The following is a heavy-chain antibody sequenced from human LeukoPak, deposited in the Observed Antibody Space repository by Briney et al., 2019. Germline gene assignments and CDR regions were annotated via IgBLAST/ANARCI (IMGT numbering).Heavy chain of an antibody. CDR2: IYPGDSDT. D-gene: IGHD3-10*01. V-gene: IGHV5-51*01. Sequence: GESLKISCKGSGYSFTSYWIAWVRQMPGKGPEWMGIIYPGDSDTRYSPSFQGQVTISADKSISTAYLQWSSLKASDTAMYYCARPPTLYYGSGSYSDYWGQGTLVTVSS. CDR1: GYSFTSYW. J-gene: IGHJ4*02. CDR3: ARPPTLYYGSGSYSDY.